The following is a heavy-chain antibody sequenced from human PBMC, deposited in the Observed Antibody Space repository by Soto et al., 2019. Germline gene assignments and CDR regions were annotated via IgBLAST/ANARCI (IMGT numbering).Heavy chain of an antibody. J-gene: IGHJ5*02. Sequence: GCGPTLGSTTATLTLTCTVSGLYLSNGKLGLSWMRQRPATALEWLAHIFSSDDKSYSTSLRSRLTISKDTSRSQVVLTMTNLDPMDSATYYCALIQDCSRTDSYLASFDPWGQGTLVTVSS. CDR3: ALIQDCSRTDSYLASFDP. CDR1: GLYLSNGKLG. D-gene: IGHD2-2*01. CDR2: IFSSDDK. V-gene: IGHV2-26*01.